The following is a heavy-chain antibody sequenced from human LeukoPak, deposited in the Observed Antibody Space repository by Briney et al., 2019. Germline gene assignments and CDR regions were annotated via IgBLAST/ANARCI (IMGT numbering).Heavy chain of an antibody. Sequence: GGSLRLSCIASGFTFSSYAMSWVRQAPGKGLEWVANIKQDGGEKWYVDSVRGRFTISRDSAANSVSLQMNSLRAEDTAVYYCTRMAWRSRPFDYWGQGALVTVSS. V-gene: IGHV3-7*01. D-gene: IGHD2-2*01. CDR2: IKQDGGEK. J-gene: IGHJ4*02. CDR3: TRMAWRSRPFDY. CDR1: GFTFSSYA.